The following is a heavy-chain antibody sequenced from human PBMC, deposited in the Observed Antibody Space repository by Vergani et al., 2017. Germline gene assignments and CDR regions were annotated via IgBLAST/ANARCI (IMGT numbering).Heavy chain of an antibody. CDR2: IYVSGIT. D-gene: IGHD3-3*01. CDR3: ARHGGSGNYYHLFDS. V-gene: IGHV4-61*02. CDR1: GASINNDFYY. Sequence: QVQLQESGPGLVKPSQTLSLTCTVSGASINNDFYYWHWIRQPAGKGLEWIGRIYVSGITDYNSSLQSRVSMSVDTSKNQFSLTLTSVTAADTAVYDCARHGGSGNYYHLFDSWGQGTLVIVSS. J-gene: IGHJ4*02.